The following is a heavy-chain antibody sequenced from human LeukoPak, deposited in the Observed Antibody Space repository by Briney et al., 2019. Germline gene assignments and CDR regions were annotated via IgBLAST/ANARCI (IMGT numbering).Heavy chain of an antibody. J-gene: IGHJ4*02. CDR1: RFTLSSYA. Sequence: PGGSLRLSCAASRFTLSSYAMSWVRQAPGKGLEWVSGISGSSGSTYYADSVKGRFTIARDKSKNTVYLQMNSLRAEDTAVYYCAKACYDDYATAPRDFYYWGQGTLVTVSS. V-gene: IGHV3-23*01. CDR2: ISGSSGST. CDR3: AKACYDDYATAPRDFYY. D-gene: IGHD4-17*01.